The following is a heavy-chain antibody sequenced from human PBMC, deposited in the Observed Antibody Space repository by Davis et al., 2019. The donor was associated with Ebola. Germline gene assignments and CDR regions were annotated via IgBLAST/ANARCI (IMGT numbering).Heavy chain of an antibody. Sequence: ASVKVSCKASGYTFTGYYMHWVRQAPGQGLEWMGRINPNSGGTNYAQKFQGRVTMTRGTSISTAYMELSRLRSDDTAVYYCARGGQSARLIDYWGQGTLVTVSS. V-gene: IGHV1-2*06. J-gene: IGHJ4*02. CDR3: ARGGQSARLIDY. CDR1: GYTFTGYY. CDR2: INPNSGGT. D-gene: IGHD5-12*01.